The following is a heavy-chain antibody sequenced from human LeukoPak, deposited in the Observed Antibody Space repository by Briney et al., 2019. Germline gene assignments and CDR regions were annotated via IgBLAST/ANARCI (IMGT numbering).Heavy chain of an antibody. CDR1: GFTFSDYN. V-gene: IGHV3-21*06. CDR2: ISSSATYI. D-gene: IGHD2-2*01. J-gene: IGHJ6*02. Sequence: ARSLRLSCAASGFTFSDYNMNWVRQAPGKGLEWVSSISSSATYIYYADSVKGRFTISRDNAKTSLSLQMNSLRAEDTAVYYCARILVVPAANYYYSYGMDDWGQGTTVTVSS. CDR3: ARILVVPAANYYYSYGMDD.